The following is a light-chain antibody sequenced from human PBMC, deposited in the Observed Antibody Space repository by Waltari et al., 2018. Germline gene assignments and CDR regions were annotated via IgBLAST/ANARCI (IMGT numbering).Light chain of an antibody. CDR2: DVN. CDR3: CSQSSYNGVI. Sequence: QSALSQPASVSGSPGQSITISCTGSSSDVGGDDSVSWYQDHPGQAPKVIIYDVNNRPSGVSDRFSGSESGNTASLTISGLQAEDEANYYCCSQSSYNGVIFGGGTKLTVL. CDR1: SSDVGGDDS. V-gene: IGLV2-14*03. J-gene: IGLJ2*01.